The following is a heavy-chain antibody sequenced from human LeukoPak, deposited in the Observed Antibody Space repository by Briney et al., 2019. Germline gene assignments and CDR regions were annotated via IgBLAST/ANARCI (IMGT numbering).Heavy chain of an antibody. Sequence: SETLSLTCAVYGGSFSGYYWSWIRQPPGKGLEWIGEINHSGSTNYNPSLKSRVTISVDTSKNQFSLKLTSVTAADTAVYYCARPKARISMTSSFQQWGQGTLVTVSS. D-gene: IGHD3-22*01. V-gene: IGHV4-34*01. CDR2: INHSGST. J-gene: IGHJ1*01. CDR1: GGSFSGYY. CDR3: ARPKARISMTSSFQQ.